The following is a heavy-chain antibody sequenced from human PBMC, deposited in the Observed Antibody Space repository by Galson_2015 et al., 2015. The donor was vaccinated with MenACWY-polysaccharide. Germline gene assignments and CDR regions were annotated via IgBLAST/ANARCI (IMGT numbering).Heavy chain of an antibody. D-gene: IGHD1-26*01. V-gene: IGHV3-9*01. CDR1: GFTFEDYA. Sequence: SLRLSCAASGFTFEDYAMHWVRQAPGKGLEWVSIISWNGVNVAYADSVKGRFTISRDNAKNSLYLQMNSLRDEDTAFYYCVEDRSFWSFFDYWGQGALVTVSS. J-gene: IGHJ4*02. CDR2: ISWNGVNV. CDR3: VEDRSFWSFFDY.